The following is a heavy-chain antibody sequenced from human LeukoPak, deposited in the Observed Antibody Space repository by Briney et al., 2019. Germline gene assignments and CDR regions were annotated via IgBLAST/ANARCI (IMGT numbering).Heavy chain of an antibody. D-gene: IGHD6-19*01. CDR3: ARGNGIAVAGTRDY. J-gene: IGHJ4*02. CDR2: ISSSGSTT. V-gene: IGHV3-48*03. CDR1: GFTFSSYE. Sequence: GGSLRLSCAASGFTFSSYEMNCVRQAPGKGLEWVSYISSSGSTTYYADSVKGRFTIYRDNAKNSLYLQMNSLRAEDTAVYYCARGNGIAVAGTRDYWGQGTLVTVSS.